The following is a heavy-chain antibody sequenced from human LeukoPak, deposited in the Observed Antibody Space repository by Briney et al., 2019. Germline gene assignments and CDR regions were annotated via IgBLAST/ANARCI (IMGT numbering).Heavy chain of an antibody. Sequence: KPSETLSLTCTVSGGSITSYYWHWIRQPPGKGLEWIGYIYYSGSTNYNPSLKSRVTISLDASRNQFSLKLHSVTAADTAVYYCARDRGRATWFDPWGQGTAVTVSS. V-gene: IGHV4-59*01. CDR2: IYYSGST. D-gene: IGHD3-10*01. CDR3: ARDRGRATWFDP. J-gene: IGHJ5*02. CDR1: GGSITSYY.